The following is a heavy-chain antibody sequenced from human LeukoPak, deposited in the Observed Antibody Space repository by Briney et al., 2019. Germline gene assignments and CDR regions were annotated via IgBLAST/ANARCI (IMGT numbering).Heavy chain of an antibody. J-gene: IGHJ4*02. CDR2: IVVGSGNT. V-gene: IGHV1-58*02. Sequence: ASVKVSCKASGLTFTSSAMQWVRQARGQRLEWIGWIVVGSGNTNYAQKFQERVTITRDMSTSTAYMELSSLRSEDTAVYYCAAGLGATTADYWGQGTLVTVSS. CDR1: GLTFTSSA. D-gene: IGHD1-26*01. CDR3: AAGLGATTADY.